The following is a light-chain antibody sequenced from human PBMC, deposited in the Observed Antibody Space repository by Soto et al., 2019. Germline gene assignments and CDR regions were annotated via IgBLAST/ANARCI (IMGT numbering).Light chain of an antibody. CDR2: EDS. Sequence: QSALTQPPSASGSPGQSVTISCTGTSSDVGGYNYVSWYQQHPGKAPKLMIYEDSKRPSVVPDRCSGSKSGNTSSLTVCGVQDEDDDDYYCSSYAGSNNVVFGGGTQLTVL. J-gene: IGLJ2*01. CDR3: SSYAGSNNVV. CDR1: SSDVGGYNY. V-gene: IGLV2-8*01.